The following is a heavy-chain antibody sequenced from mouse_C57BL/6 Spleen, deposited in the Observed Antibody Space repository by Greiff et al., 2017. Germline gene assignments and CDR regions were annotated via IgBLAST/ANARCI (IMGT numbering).Heavy chain of an antibody. V-gene: IGHV1-69*01. D-gene: IGHD1-1*01. J-gene: IGHJ2*01. CDR3: ARNYYGSSYRFDY. Sequence: QVQLQQPGAELVMPGASVKLSCKASGYTFTSYWMHWVKQRPGQGLEWIGEIDPSDSYTNYNQKFKGKSTLTVDKSSSTAYMQLSSLTSEDSAVYYCARNYYGSSYRFDYWGQGTTLTVSS. CDR2: IDPSDSYT. CDR1: GYTFTSYW.